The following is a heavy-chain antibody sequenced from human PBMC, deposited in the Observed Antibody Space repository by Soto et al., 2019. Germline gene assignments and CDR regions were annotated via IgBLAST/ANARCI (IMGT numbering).Heavy chain of an antibody. V-gene: IGHV3-30*18. J-gene: IGHJ4*02. CDR1: GFTFSSYG. CDR2: ISYDGSNK. D-gene: IGHD6-13*01. CDR3: AKQQLVRYFDY. Sequence: QVQLVESGGGVVQPGRSLRLSCAASGFTFSSYGMHWVRQAPGKGLEWVAVISYDGSNKYYADSVKGRFTISRDNSKNTLYLHMNSLRAEDTAVYYCAKQQLVRYFDYWGQGTLVTVSS.